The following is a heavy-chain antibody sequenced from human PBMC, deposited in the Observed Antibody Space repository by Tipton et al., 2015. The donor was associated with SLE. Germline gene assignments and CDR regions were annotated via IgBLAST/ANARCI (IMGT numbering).Heavy chain of an antibody. V-gene: IGHV4-61*02. CDR1: GGSISSGGYC. CDR3: ARGVNYRLLSDTPGYFNH. CDR2: LCIRGST. D-gene: IGHD2-2*01. J-gene: IGHJ1*01. Sequence: TLSLTCSVSGGSISSGGYCWSWMRQPAGEGLEWIGRLCIRGSTTYNPALQSRVTLSVDSSKNQFSLILTSVNAADTAVYYCARGVNYRLLSDTPGYFNHWGQGTLVTVSS.